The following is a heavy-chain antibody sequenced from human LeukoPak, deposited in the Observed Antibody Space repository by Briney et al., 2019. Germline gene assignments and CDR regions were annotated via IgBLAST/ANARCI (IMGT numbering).Heavy chain of an antibody. Sequence: SQTLSLTCTVSGGSISSGSYYWNWIRQPAGKGLEWIGRIYSSGSTNYNPSLKSRVTMSVDTSKNQFSLKLSSVTAADTAVYYCARALYDYVWGSYRYTFAYWGQGTLVTVSS. CDR1: GGSISSGSYY. V-gene: IGHV4-61*02. CDR2: IYSSGST. J-gene: IGHJ4*02. CDR3: ARALYDYVWGSYRYTFAY. D-gene: IGHD3-16*02.